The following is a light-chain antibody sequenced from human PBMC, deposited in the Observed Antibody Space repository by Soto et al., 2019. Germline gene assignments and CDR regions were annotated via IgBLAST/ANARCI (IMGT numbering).Light chain of an antibody. CDR2: AND. J-gene: IGLJ3*02. V-gene: IGLV1-44*01. CDR3: AAWDASLNAPV. CDR1: NSNIGSNT. Sequence: QSVMTQPPSASGTPGQRVTISCSGRNSNIGSNTVTWYQQLPGTSPKLLIYANDQRPSGVPYRISGSKSGTSASLTTTGLQSEDEAEYFCAAWDASLNAPVFGGGTKLTVL.